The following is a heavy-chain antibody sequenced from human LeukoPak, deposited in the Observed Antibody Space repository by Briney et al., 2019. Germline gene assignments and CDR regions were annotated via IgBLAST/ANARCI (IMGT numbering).Heavy chain of an antibody. Sequence: GESLRLSCAASGFTFSSYSMNWVRQAPGKGLKRVSYISSASNTIYYADSVKGRFTISRDNAKNSLYLQMNSLRAEDTAMYYCARDGWFGDYNWFDPWGQGTLVTVSS. D-gene: IGHD3-10*01. J-gene: IGHJ5*02. CDR2: ISSASNTI. CDR3: ARDGWFGDYNWFDP. CDR1: GFTFSSYS. V-gene: IGHV3-48*01.